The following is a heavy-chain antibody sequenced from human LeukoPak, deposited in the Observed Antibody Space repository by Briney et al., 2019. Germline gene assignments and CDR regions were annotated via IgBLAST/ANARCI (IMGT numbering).Heavy chain of an antibody. J-gene: IGHJ4*02. CDR3: ARGFRRGYSYGYNFDY. D-gene: IGHD5-18*01. V-gene: IGHV3-11*04. CDR1: GFTFDDYG. CDR2: ISSSGSTI. Sequence: GGSLRLSCAASGFTFDDYGMSWIRQAPGKGLEWVSYISSSGSTIYYADSVKGRFTISRDNAKNSLYLQMNSLRAEDTAVYYCARGFRRGYSYGYNFDYWGQGTLVTVSS.